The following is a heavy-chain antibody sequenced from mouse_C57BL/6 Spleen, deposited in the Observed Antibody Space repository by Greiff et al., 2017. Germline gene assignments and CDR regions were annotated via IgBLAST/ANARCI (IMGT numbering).Heavy chain of an antibody. Sequence: EVHLVESGPGLVKPSQSLSLTCSVTGYSITSGYYWNWIRQFPGNKLEWMGYISYDGSNNYNPSLKNRISITRDTSKNQFFLKLNSVTTEDTATYYCAREEGLFFDYWGQGTTLTVSS. D-gene: IGHD1-1*01. J-gene: IGHJ2*01. CDR2: ISYDGSN. V-gene: IGHV3-6*01. CDR3: AREEGLFFDY. CDR1: GYSITSGYY.